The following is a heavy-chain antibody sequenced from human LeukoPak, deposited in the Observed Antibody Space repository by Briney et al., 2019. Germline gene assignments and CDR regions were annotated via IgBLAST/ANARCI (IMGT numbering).Heavy chain of an antibody. J-gene: IGHJ4*02. CDR3: ASGQFLVSNDY. Sequence: SETLSLTCTVSGGSVIGGSYYWSWIRQPPGKGLEWIGYFYYTGSTNYNPSLKSRVTISVDTSKNQFSLRLSSVTAADTAVYYCASGQFLVSNDYWGQGILVTVSS. CDR2: FYYTGST. CDR1: GGSVIGGSYY. V-gene: IGHV4-61*01. D-gene: IGHD5/OR15-5a*01.